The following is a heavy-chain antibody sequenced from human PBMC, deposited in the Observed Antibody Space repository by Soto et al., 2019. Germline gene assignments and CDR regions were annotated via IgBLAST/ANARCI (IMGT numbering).Heavy chain of an antibody. V-gene: IGHV3-53*01. CDR2: IYSGGST. Sequence: GGSLRLSCAASGSTVSSNYMSWDRQAPGKGLEWVSVIYSGGSTYYADSVKGRFTISRDNSKNTLYLQMNSLRAEDTAVYYCAREKRWLHHDAFDIWGQGTIVTVSS. D-gene: IGHD5-12*01. CDR1: GSTVSSNY. CDR3: AREKRWLHHDAFDI. J-gene: IGHJ3*02.